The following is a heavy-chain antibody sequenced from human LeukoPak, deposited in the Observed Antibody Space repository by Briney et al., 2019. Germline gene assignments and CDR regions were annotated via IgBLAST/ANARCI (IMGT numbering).Heavy chain of an antibody. J-gene: IGHJ6*04. CDR2: ISYDGSNK. CDR1: GFTFSSYG. V-gene: IGHV3-30*18. CDR3: AKERGSSGWVHYYYYGMDV. Sequence: GGSLRLSCAASGFTFSSYGMHWVRQAPGKGLEWVAVISYDGSNKYYADSVKGRFTISRDNSKNTLYLQMNSLRAEDTAVYYCAKERGSSGWVHYYYYGMDVWGKGTTVTVSS. D-gene: IGHD6-19*01.